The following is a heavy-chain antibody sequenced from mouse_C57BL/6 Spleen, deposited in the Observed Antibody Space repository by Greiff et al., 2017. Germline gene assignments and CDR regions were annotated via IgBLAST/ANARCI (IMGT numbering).Heavy chain of an antibody. CDR3: ARGYYGSSEYFDV. CDR1: GYAFSSSW. Sequence: QVQLQQSGPELVKPGASVKISCKASGYAFSSSWMNWVKQRPGKGLEWIGRIYPGDGDTNYNGKFKGKATLTADKSSSTAYMQRSSLTSEDSAVYFCARGYYGSSEYFDVWGTGTTVTVSS. V-gene: IGHV1-82*01. D-gene: IGHD1-1*01. J-gene: IGHJ1*03. CDR2: IYPGDGDT.